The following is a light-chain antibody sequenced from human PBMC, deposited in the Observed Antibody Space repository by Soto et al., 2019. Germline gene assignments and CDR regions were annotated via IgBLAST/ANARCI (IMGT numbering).Light chain of an antibody. J-gene: IGKJ1*01. Sequence: EIVLTQSPATLSLSPGERATLSCGASQDVRSSYLAWYQQKPGQAPRLLMYEASNRATGIPARFSGGGSGTDFTLTISSLEPEDFAVYYCQQRSDWPWTFGQGTKVDIK. CDR1: QDVRSSY. V-gene: IGKV3D-11*01. CDR2: EAS. CDR3: QQRSDWPWT.